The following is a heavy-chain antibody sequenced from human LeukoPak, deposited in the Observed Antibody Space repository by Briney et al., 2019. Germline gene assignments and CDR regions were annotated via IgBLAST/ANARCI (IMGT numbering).Heavy chain of an antibody. Sequence: PSETLSLTCTVSGGSISSYYWSWIRQPPGKGLEWIGYIYYSGSTNYNPSLKSRVTISVDTSKNQFSLKLSSVTAADTAVYYCARGGLGMAMVRGVTRKYNWFDPWGQGTLVTVSS. CDR3: ARGGLGMAMVRGVTRKYNWFDP. CDR2: IYYSGST. CDR1: GGSISSYY. J-gene: IGHJ5*02. D-gene: IGHD3-10*01. V-gene: IGHV4-59*12.